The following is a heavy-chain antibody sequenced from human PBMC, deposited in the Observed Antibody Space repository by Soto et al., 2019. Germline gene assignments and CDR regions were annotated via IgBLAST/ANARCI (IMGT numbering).Heavy chain of an antibody. D-gene: IGHD3-9*01. Sequence: PGGSLRLSCAASGFTFSSYSMNWVRQAPGKGLEWVSSISSSSSYIYYADSVHGRFTISRDNAKNSLYLQMNSLRAEDTAVYYCARDGALRYFGWLLAENWFDPWGQGTLVTVSS. CDR3: ARDGALRYFGWLLAENWFDP. CDR2: ISSSSSYI. J-gene: IGHJ5*02. CDR1: GFTFSSYS. V-gene: IGHV3-21*01.